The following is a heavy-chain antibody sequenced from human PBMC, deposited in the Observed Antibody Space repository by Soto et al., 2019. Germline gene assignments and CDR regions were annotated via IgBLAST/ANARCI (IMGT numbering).Heavy chain of an antibody. D-gene: IGHD2-2*01. CDR1: GYTFTSYA. CDR3: ARSVVVPTAPDY. J-gene: IGHJ4*02. Sequence: ASVKVSCKASGYTFTSYAMHWVRQAPGQRLEWMGWINAGNGNTKYSQKFQGRVTITRDTSASTAYMELSSLRSEDTAVYYCARSVVVPTAPDYSGQGTLVTLSS. V-gene: IGHV1-3*01. CDR2: INAGNGNT.